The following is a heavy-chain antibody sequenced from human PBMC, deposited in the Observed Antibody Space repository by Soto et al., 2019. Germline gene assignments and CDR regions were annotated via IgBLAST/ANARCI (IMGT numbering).Heavy chain of an antibody. V-gene: IGHV4-59*01. J-gene: IGHJ5*02. CDR2: IYYSGST. CDR1: GGTISSYY. Sequence: SETLSLTYTVSGGTISSYYWSWIRQPPGKGLEWIGYIYYSGSTNYNPSLKSRVTISVDTSKNQFSLKLSSVTAADTAVYYCARLDGSGSYWVGNNWLDPWGQGTLVTVSS. CDR3: ARLDGSGSYWVGNNWLDP. D-gene: IGHD3-10*01.